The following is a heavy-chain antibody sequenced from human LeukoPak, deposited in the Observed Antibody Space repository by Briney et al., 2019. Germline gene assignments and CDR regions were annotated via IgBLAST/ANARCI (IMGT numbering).Heavy chain of an antibody. V-gene: IGHV4-34*01. CDR1: GGSFSGYY. J-gene: IGHJ4*02. Sequence: PSETLSLTCAVYGGSFSGYYWSWIRQPPGKGLDWIGEINHSGSTNYNPSLKSRVTISVDTSKNQFSLKLSSVTAADTAVYYCARVVRGYSYGYLYYFDYWGQGTLVTVSS. D-gene: IGHD5-18*01. CDR2: INHSGST. CDR3: ARVVRGYSYGYLYYFDY.